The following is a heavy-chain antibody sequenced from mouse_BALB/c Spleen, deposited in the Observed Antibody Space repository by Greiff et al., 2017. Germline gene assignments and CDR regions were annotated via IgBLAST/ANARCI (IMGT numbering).Heavy chain of an antibody. CDR2: IWGDGST. CDR1: GFSLTGYG. V-gene: IGHV2-6-7*01. CDR3: ARHWDDYYFDY. Sequence: QVQLKQSGPGLVAPSQSLSITCTVSGFSLTGYGVNWVRQPPGKGLEWLGMIWGDGSTDYNSALKSRLSISKDNSESQVFLKMNSLQTDDTARYYCARHWDDYYFDYWGQGTTLTVSS. J-gene: IGHJ2*01. D-gene: IGHD4-1*01.